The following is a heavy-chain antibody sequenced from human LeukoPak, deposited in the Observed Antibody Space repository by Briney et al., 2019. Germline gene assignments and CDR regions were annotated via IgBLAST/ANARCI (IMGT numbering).Heavy chain of an antibody. Sequence: GGSLRLSCAASGFTFSSYSMNWVRQAPGKGLEWVSSIRSSSSYIYYADSVKGRFTISRDNAKNSLYLQMNSLRAEDTAVYHCARVATVTGFDYWGQGTLVTVSS. CDR2: IRSSSSYI. V-gene: IGHV3-21*01. D-gene: IGHD4-4*01. CDR3: ARVATVTGFDY. CDR1: GFTFSSYS. J-gene: IGHJ4*02.